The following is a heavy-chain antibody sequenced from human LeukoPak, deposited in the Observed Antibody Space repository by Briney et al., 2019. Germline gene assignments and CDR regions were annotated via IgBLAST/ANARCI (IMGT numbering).Heavy chain of an antibody. CDR1: GYSFTSDW. Sequence: GESLKISCKGPGYSFTSDWFGWVRQMPGKGLEWMGIIYPGDSDTRYSPPFQGQVSISADKSISTAYLQWSSLKVSDTAMYYCARWVDSSGYVDYWGQGTLVTVSS. D-gene: IGHD3-22*01. V-gene: IGHV5-51*01. CDR3: ARWVDSSGYVDY. CDR2: IYPGDSDT. J-gene: IGHJ4*02.